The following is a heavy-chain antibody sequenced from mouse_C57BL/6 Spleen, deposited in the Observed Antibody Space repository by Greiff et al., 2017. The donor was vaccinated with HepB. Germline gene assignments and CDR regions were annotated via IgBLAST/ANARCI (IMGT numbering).Heavy chain of an antibody. CDR1: GYTFTSYW. Sequence: QVQLQQPGAELVRPGTSVKLSCKASGYTFTSYWMHWVKQRPGQGLEWIGVIDPSDSYTNYNQKFKGKATLTVDTSSSTAYMQLSSLTSEDSAVYYCARVGGDDGYFFADWGQGTLVTVSA. D-gene: IGHD2-3*01. V-gene: IGHV1-59*01. CDR2: IDPSDSYT. J-gene: IGHJ3*01. CDR3: ARVGGDDGYFFAD.